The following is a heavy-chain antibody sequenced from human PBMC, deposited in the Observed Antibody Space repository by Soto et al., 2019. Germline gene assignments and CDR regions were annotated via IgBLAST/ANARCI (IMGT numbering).Heavy chain of an antibody. CDR1: GFTFTSYA. CDR3: ARDRGIAWYLFEH. V-gene: IGHV3-23*01. D-gene: IGHD6-13*01. J-gene: IGHJ4*02. Sequence: GGSLRLSCAASGFTFTSYAVSWVRQAPGKGLEWASSISGSGDSTYYADSVKGRFTISRDSSKSTMYLQMNSLRTEDSAIYFCARDRGIAWYLFEHWGQGTLVTVSS. CDR2: ISGSGDST.